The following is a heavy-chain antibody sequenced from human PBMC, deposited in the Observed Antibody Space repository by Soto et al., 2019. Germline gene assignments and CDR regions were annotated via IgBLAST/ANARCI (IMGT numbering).Heavy chain of an antibody. D-gene: IGHD3-16*01. CDR1: GDSVSSNSAA. V-gene: IGHV6-1*01. CDR3: ARDVWVPISGRACAFDYYYGMDV. Sequence: PSQTLSLTCAISGDSVSSNSAAWNWIRQSPSRGLEWLGRTYYRSKWYNDYAVSVKSRITINPDTSKNQFSLQLNSVTPADTAVYCFARDVWVPISGRACAFDYYYGMDVWGRGTTVTVS. CDR2: TYYRSKWYN. J-gene: IGHJ6*02.